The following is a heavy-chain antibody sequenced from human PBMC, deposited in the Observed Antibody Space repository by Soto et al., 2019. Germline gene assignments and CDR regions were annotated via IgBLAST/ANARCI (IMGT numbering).Heavy chain of an antibody. CDR1: GSPISSYY. V-gene: IGHV4-59*08. J-gene: IGHJ5*02. Sequence: SETLSLTCNVSGSPISSYYWSWFRQPPGQGLEWVGYIYYTGTTTYNPSLRSRVAISVDASKSQFSLDLRSVTAADTAVYYCARGKRWQANWFDPWGQRTLVTVSS. CDR3: ARGKRWQANWFDP. CDR2: IYYTGTT. D-gene: IGHD6-19*01.